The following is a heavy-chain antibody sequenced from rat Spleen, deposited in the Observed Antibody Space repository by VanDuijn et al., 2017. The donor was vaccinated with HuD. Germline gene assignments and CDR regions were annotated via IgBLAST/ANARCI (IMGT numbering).Heavy chain of an antibody. V-gene: IGHV5-22*01. CDR2: INYEGTNT. D-gene: IGHD1-9*01. CDR3: ARRHYGYTDYFDY. CDR1: GFTFDDYY. J-gene: IGHJ2*01. Sequence: EVQLVESDGGLVQPGRSMKLSCAASGFTFDDYYMAWVRQAPKKGLEWVASINYEGTNTYYRDSVKGRFTISRDNAKSSLYLQMDSLRSEDTATYYCARRHYGYTDYFDYWGQGVMVTVSS.